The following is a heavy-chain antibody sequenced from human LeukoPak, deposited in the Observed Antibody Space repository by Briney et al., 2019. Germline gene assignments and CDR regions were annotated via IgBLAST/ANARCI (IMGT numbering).Heavy chain of an antibody. Sequence: SETLSLTCTVSGGSISSYYWSWIRQPPGKGLEWIGYIYYSGSTNYNPSLKSRVTISVDTSKNQFSLKLSSVTAADTAVYYCARGTGYSSSWHYFDYWGQGTLVTVSS. J-gene: IGHJ4*02. V-gene: IGHV4-59*01. D-gene: IGHD6-13*01. CDR2: IYYSGST. CDR3: ARGTGYSSSWHYFDY. CDR1: GGSISSYY.